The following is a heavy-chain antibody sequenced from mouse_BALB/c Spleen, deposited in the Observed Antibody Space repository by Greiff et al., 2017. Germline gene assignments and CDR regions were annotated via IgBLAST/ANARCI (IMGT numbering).Heavy chain of an antibody. V-gene: IGHV3-8*02. Sequence: EVKVEESGPSLVKPSQTLSLTCSVTGDSITSGYWNWIRKFPGNKLEYMGYISYSGSTYYNPSLKSRISITRDTSKNQYYLQLNSVTTEDTATYYCASHYYGSRRYFDVWGAGTTVTVSS. J-gene: IGHJ1*01. CDR3: ASHYYGSRRYFDV. CDR2: ISYSGST. D-gene: IGHD1-1*01. CDR1: GDSITSGY.